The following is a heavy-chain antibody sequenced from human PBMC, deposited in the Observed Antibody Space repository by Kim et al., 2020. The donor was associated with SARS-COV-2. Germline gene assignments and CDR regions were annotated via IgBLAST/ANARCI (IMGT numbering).Heavy chain of an antibody. Sequence: SETLSLTCAVYGGSFSGYYWSWIRQPPGKGLEWIGEINHSGSTNYNPSLKSRVTISVDTSKNQFSLKLSSVTAADTAVYYCARVGYSSSVPIGHYWFDPWGQGTLVTVSS. V-gene: IGHV4-34*01. CDR1: GGSFSGYY. CDR2: INHSGST. CDR3: ARVGYSSSVPIGHYWFDP. D-gene: IGHD6-13*01. J-gene: IGHJ5*02.